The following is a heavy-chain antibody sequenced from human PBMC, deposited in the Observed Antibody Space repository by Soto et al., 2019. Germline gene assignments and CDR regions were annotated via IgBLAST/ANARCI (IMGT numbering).Heavy chain of an antibody. CDR1: GISLRTRGVG. V-gene: IGHV2-5*02. Sequence: QITLKESGPTLVKPTQTLTLTCTFSGISLRTRGVGVGWIRQPPGQALEWLALNLWDDEKRYSPLLKSRLTITKDASKNQVVLTMTNMDAVDTATYYCVHSLSTSGLHYWGQLILLTVSS. CDR3: VHSLSTSGLHY. J-gene: IGHJ4*02. CDR2: NLWDDEK.